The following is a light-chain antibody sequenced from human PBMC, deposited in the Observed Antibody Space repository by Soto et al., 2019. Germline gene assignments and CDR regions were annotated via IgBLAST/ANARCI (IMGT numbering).Light chain of an antibody. J-gene: IGKJ4*01. V-gene: IGKV4-1*01. Sequence: DIVMTQSPDSLAVSLGERATIHCKSSQSLLYTSSGNNYLAWFQQKPGQPPKMLIYWASALESGVPDRFSGSGSGRDFTLTISSLQAEDVAVYYCQQYYSTPVSFGGGTKV. CDR1: QSLLYTSSGNNY. CDR2: WAS. CDR3: QQYYSTPVS.